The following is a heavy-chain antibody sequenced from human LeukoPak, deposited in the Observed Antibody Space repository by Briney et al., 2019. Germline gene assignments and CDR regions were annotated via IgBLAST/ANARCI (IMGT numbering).Heavy chain of an antibody. V-gene: IGHV4-59*01. CDR1: GGSISGYY. J-gene: IGHJ4*02. CDR2: ISYSGST. CDR3: ARDGRAGSLFAY. D-gene: IGHD6-19*01. Sequence: SETLSLTCTVSGGSISGYYWSWIRQPPGKGLEWVGYISYSGSTNYKPSLKSRVTISVDMSKNQFSLKLSSVTAADTAIYYCARDGRAGSLFAYWGQGTLVTVSS.